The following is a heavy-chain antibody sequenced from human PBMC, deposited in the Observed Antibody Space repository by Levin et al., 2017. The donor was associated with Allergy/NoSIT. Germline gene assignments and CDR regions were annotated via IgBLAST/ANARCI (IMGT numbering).Heavy chain of an antibody. V-gene: IGHV3-30*18. CDR1: GFTFSSYG. D-gene: IGHD3-10*01. CDR2: ISYDGSNK. CDR3: AKDTIGGAHYYYYYGMDV. J-gene: IGHJ6*01. Sequence: GGSLRLSCAASGFTFSSYGMHWVRQAPGKGLEWVAVISYDGSNKYYADSVKGRFTISRDNSKNTLYLQMNSLRAEDTAVYYCAKDTIGGAHYYYYYGMDVWGQGTTVTVSS.